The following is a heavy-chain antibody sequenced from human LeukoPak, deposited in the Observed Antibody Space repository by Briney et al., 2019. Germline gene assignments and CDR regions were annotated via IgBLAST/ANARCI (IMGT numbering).Heavy chain of an antibody. J-gene: IGHJ4*02. CDR2: TYYRSKWYN. CDR3: ARSLPADASFDS. V-gene: IGHV6-1*01. CDR1: GDSVSSTSAA. D-gene: IGHD6-13*01. Sequence: SQTLSLTCAISGDSVSSTSAAWNWIRQSPSRGLEWLGRTYYRSKWYNDYAVSFKSRITIKPYTSKNHFSLHLNSVTPEDTAVYFCARSLPADASFDSWGQGTLVTVSS.